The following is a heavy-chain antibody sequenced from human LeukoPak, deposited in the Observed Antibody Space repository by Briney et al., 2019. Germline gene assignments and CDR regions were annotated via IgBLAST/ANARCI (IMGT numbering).Heavy chain of an antibody. CDR1: GGTFSSYA. V-gene: IGHV1-69*04. CDR2: IIPILGIA. Sequence: SVKVSCKASGGTFSSYAISWVRQAPGQGREWMGRIIPILGIANYAQKCQGRVTITADKSTSTAYMELSSLRSEDTAVYYCARDQSRGYSSSSVNWFDPWGQGTLVTVSS. D-gene: IGHD6-6*01. CDR3: ARDQSRGYSSSSVNWFDP. J-gene: IGHJ5*02.